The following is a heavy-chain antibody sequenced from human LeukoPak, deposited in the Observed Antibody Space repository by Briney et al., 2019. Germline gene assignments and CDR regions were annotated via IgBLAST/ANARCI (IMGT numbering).Heavy chain of an antibody. CDR3: ARDSYGMDV. CDR1: GFTFSSYA. J-gene: IGHJ6*02. Sequence: GGSLRLSCAASGFTFSSYAMSWVRQAPGKGLEWVSVIYSGASYYADSVKGRFTISRDNSKNTLNLQMNSLRVEDTAVYYCARDSYGMDVWGQGTTVTVSS. CDR2: IYSGAS. V-gene: IGHV3-23*03.